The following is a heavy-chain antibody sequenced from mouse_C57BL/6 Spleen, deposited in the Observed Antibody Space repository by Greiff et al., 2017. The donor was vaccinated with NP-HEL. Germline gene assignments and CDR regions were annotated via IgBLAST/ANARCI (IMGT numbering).Heavy chain of an antibody. D-gene: IGHD2-4*01. V-gene: IGHV1-69*01. CDR2: IDPSDSYT. CDR3: AREDYDRYAMDY. J-gene: IGHJ4*01. Sequence: QVQLQQPGAELVMPGASVKLSCKASSYTFTSYWMHWVKQRPGQGLEWIGEIDPSDSYTNYNQKFKGKSTLTVDKSSSTAYMQLSSLTSEDSAVYYCAREDYDRYAMDYWGQGTSVTVSS. CDR1: SYTFTSYW.